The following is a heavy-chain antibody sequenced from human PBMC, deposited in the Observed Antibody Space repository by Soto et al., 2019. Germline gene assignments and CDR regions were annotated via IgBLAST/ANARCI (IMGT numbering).Heavy chain of an antibody. D-gene: IGHD2-2*02. J-gene: IGHJ6*02. CDR1: GGTFSSYA. Sequence: GASVKVSCKASGGTFSSYAISWVRQAPGQGLEWMGGIIPIFGTANYAQKFQGRVTITADESTSTAYMELSSLRSEDTAVYYCARELRDIVVVPAAIGVYYYGMDVWGQGTTVTVSS. CDR3: ARELRDIVVVPAAIGVYYYGMDV. V-gene: IGHV1-69*13. CDR2: IIPIFGTA.